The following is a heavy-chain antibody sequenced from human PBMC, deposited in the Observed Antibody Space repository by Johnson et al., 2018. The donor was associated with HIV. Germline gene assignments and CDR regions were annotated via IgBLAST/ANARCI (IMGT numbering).Heavy chain of an antibody. D-gene: IGHD7-27*01. CDR1: GFTFGSYA. CDR3: ARDGDNPRI. Sequence: EKLVESGGGLVQPGGSLRLSCAASGFTFGSYAMNWVRQAPGKGLEWVSAISGSTYYADSVKGRFTISRDNSKNTLYLQMNSLRAEDTAVYYCARDGDNPRIWGQGTMVTVSS. CDR2: ISGST. J-gene: IGHJ3*02. V-gene: IGHV3-23*04.